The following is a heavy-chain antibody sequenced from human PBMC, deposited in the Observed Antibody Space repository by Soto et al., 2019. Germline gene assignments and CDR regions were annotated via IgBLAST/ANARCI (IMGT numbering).Heavy chain of an antibody. Sequence: SVKVSCKASGGTFSSYAISWVRQAPGQGLEWMGGIIPIFGTANYAQKFQGRVTITADESTSTAYMELSSLRSEDTAVYYCARSLTYYDILTGTIDYWGQGTLVTVSS. J-gene: IGHJ4*02. CDR1: GGTFSSYA. CDR3: ARSLTYYDILTGTIDY. CDR2: IIPIFGTA. V-gene: IGHV1-69*13. D-gene: IGHD3-9*01.